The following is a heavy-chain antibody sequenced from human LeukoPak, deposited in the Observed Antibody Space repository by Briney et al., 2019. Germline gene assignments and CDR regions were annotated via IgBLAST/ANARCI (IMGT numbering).Heavy chain of an antibody. CDR3: ARVGVTTMTVDV. D-gene: IGHD2-21*02. CDR1: GFTFRSYE. V-gene: IGHV3-48*03. J-gene: IGHJ6*02. Sequence: PGGSLRLSCVVSGFTFRSYEMIWVRQAPGKGLEWLSYISSSGSNIYYADSVKGRFTVSRDNAKNSLYLQMDRLRSEDTALYHCARVGVTTMTVDVWGQGTTVTVSS. CDR2: ISSSGSNI.